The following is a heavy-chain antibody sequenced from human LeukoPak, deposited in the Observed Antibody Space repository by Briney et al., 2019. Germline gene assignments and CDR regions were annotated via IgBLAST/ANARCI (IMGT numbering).Heavy chain of an antibody. D-gene: IGHD6-13*01. V-gene: IGHV3-33*06. CDR3: AKSSSIAAAAFDY. CDR2: IWYDGSNK. CDR1: GFTFSSYG. J-gene: IGHJ4*02. Sequence: GGSLRLSCAASGFTFSSYGMHWVRQAPGKGLEWVAVIWYDGSNKYYADSVKGRFTISRDNSKNTLYLQMNSLGAEDTAVYYCAKSSSIAAAAFDYWGQGTLVTVSS.